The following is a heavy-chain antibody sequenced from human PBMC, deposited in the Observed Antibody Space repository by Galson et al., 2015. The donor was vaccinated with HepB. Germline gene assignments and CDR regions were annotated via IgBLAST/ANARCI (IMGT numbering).Heavy chain of an antibody. V-gene: IGHV3-23*01. D-gene: IGHD2-8*01. J-gene: IGHJ4*02. CDR1: GFTFDSHA. CDR3: AKFTTGENSPFDY. Sequence: SLRLSCAASGFTFDSHAMSWVRQAPGKGLEWVSGISASGGATYYAKSVRGRFTISRDSSKNTLSLQMNSLRADDTALYFCAKFTTGENSPFDYWAQGTLVTVSS. CDR2: ISASGGAT.